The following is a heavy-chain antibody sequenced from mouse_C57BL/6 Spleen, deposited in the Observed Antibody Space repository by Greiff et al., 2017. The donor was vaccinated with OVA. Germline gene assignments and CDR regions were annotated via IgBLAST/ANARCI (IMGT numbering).Heavy chain of an antibody. CDR2: INPNNGGT. CDR1: GYTFTDYY. V-gene: IGHV1-26*01. J-gene: IGHJ3*01. Sequence: EVQLQQSGPELVKPGASVKISCKASGYTFTDYYMNWVKQSHGKSLEWIGDINPNNGGTSYNQKFKGKATLTVDKSSSTAYMELRSLTSEDSAVDYCAREGDSSGWFAYWGQGTLVTVSA. D-gene: IGHD3-2*02. CDR3: AREGDSSGWFAY.